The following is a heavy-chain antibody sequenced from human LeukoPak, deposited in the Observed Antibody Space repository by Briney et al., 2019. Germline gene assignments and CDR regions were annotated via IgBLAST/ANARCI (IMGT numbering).Heavy chain of an antibody. CDR2: INPSGGST. V-gene: IGHV1-46*01. CDR1: GYTFTSYY. D-gene: IGHD6-13*01. J-gene: IGHJ4*02. CDR3: ARDRRPNSYSSRWLDY. Sequence: ASVKVSCKASGYTFTSYYMHWVRQAPGQGLEWMGIINPSGGSTSYAQKFQGRVTMTRDTSTSTVYMELSSLRSEDTAVYYCARDRRPNSYSSRWLDYWGQGTLITVSS.